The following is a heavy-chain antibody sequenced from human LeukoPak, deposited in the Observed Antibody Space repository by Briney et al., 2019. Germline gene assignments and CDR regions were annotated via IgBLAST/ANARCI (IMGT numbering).Heavy chain of an antibody. CDR3: AKDPMYYYDSSGYYGDY. V-gene: IGHV3-23*01. Sequence: PGGSLRLSCAASGFAFSSYAMSWVRQAPGKGLEWVSAISGSGGSTYYADSVKGRFTISRDNSKNTLYLQMNSLRAEDTAVYYCAKDPMYYYDSSGYYGDYWGQGTLVTVSS. CDR2: ISGSGGST. D-gene: IGHD3-22*01. CDR1: GFAFSSYA. J-gene: IGHJ4*02.